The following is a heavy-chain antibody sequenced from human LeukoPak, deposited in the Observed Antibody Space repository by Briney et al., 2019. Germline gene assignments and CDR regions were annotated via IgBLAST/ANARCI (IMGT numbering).Heavy chain of an antibody. D-gene: IGHD3-22*01. J-gene: IGHJ4*02. Sequence: GGSLRLSCAASGFTFTSYAMSWVRQAPGKGLEWVSGISGNGDSTYYADSVKGRFTISRDNAKNSLYLQMNSLRAEDTAVYYCARGWGYYPAYYFDYWGQGTLVTVSP. CDR2: ISGNGDST. V-gene: IGHV3-23*01. CDR1: GFTFTSYA. CDR3: ARGWGYYPAYYFDY.